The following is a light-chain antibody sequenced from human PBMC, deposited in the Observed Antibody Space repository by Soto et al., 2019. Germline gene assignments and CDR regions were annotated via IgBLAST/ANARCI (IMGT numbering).Light chain of an antibody. J-gene: IGLJ2*01. CDR2: EVY. V-gene: IGLV2-8*01. CDR1: STDIGGYNF. CDR3: TSFARSEDPRVL. Sequence: QSALTQPPSASASPGQSVTISCTGSSTDIGGYNFVSWYQQQPGKAPTLLIYEVYKRPAGVPDRFSGSNSGNTASLTVSGLQAYDEADYYCTSFARSEDPRVLFGGGTQLTVL.